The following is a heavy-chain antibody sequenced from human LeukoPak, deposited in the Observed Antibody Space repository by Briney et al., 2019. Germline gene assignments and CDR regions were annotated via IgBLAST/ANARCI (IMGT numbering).Heavy chain of an antibody. CDR3: ARDRVAAAGSSDY. J-gene: IGHJ4*02. V-gene: IGHV4-4*07. CDR2: IYTSGST. Sequence: SETLSLTCTVPGGSICSYYWSWIRQPAGKGLEWIGRIYTSGSTNYNPSLKSRVTMSVDTSKNQFSLKLSSVTAADTAVYYCARDRVAAAGSSDYWGQGTLVTVSS. D-gene: IGHD6-13*01. CDR1: GGSICSYY.